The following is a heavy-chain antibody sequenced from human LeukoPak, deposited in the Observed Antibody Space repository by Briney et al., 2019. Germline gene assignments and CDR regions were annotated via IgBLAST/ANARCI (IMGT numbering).Heavy chain of an antibody. CDR3: AHAYCGRSSCHPYYYYNMDV. D-gene: IGHD2-21*01. CDR1: GFSLSSSGMG. V-gene: IGHV2-5*02. Sequence: SGPTLVKPPPTLTLTCSFSGFSLSSSGMGGGWIRQPPVKALEWLALIYWDYDKRYSPSLQSRLPIAQDTSKYEVVLTMTNVAPVDTATYYRAHAYCGRSSCHPYYYYNMDVWGKGNPVTVSS. J-gene: IGHJ6*03. CDR2: IYWDYDK.